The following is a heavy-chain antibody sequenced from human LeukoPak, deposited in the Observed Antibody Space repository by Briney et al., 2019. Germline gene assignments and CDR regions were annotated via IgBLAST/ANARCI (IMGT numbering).Heavy chain of an antibody. CDR2: ISAYNGNT. V-gene: IGHV1-18*01. CDR1: GYSFGKYG. J-gene: IGHJ4*02. CDR3: ARGGRDSSTWYLGLDY. Sequence: ASVKVSCKASGYSFGKYGINWVRQAPGQGLEWMGWISAYNGNTNYAQRFQGRVTLTTDTSTSTAYMELKSLTSDDTAVYYCARGGRDSSTWYLGLDYWGQGTLVTVSS. D-gene: IGHD6-13*01.